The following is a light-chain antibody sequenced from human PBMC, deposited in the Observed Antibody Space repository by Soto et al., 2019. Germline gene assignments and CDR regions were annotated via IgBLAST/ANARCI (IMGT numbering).Light chain of an antibody. CDR3: QQYNSFSPYT. Sequence: DIQMTQSPSTLSASVGDRVTITCRASQSISSWLAWYQQKPRKAPKLLIYKASSLESGVPSRFXGRGSGTEFTLTISGLQPDDFATYYCQQYNSFSPYTFGQGTKLEIK. J-gene: IGKJ2*01. CDR1: QSISSW. CDR2: KAS. V-gene: IGKV1-5*03.